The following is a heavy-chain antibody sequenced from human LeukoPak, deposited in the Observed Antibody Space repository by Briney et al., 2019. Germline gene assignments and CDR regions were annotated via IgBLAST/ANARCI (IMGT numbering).Heavy chain of an antibody. CDR1: GGSISSYY. J-gene: IGHJ5*02. D-gene: IGHD3-22*01. Sequence: PSETLSLICTVSGGSISSYYLSWIRQPPGKGLEWIGYIYYSGSTNYNPSLKSRVTISVDMSKNQISLKLSSVTAADTAMYYCARGLCGSGYCSWFDPWGEGTLVTVSS. V-gene: IGHV4-59*01. CDR3: ARGLCGSGYCSWFDP. CDR2: IYYSGST.